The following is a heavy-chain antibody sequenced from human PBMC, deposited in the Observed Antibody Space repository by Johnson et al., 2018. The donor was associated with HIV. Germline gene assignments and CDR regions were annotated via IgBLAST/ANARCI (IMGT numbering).Heavy chain of an antibody. CDR3: ARGAEAYGRTGEVGDDAFDI. CDR2: ISYDGSNK. D-gene: IGHD3-10*01. Sequence: QVQLVESGGGVVQPGRSLRLSCAASGFTFSSYAMHWVRQAPGKGLEWVAVISYDGSNKNQADSVKGRFTISRDNTKNTLYVQMNSLRPEDTAVYYCARGAEAYGRTGEVGDDAFDIWGRGTMVTVSS. V-gene: IGHV3-30-3*01. J-gene: IGHJ3*02. CDR1: GFTFSSYA.